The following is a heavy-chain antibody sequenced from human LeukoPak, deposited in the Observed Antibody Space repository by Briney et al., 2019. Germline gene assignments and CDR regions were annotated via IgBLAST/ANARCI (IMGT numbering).Heavy chain of an antibody. CDR2: ISSSGSFI. CDR3: AREVRSDTAMVHFDY. D-gene: IGHD5-18*01. Sequence: PGGSLRLSCAASGFTFSDYYMSWIRQAPGKGLERVSYISSSGSFIYYADSVKGRFTISRDNAENSLYLQMNSLRAEDTAVYSCAREVRSDTAMVHFDYWGQGTLVTVSS. J-gene: IGHJ4*02. V-gene: IGHV3-11*01. CDR1: GFTFSDYY.